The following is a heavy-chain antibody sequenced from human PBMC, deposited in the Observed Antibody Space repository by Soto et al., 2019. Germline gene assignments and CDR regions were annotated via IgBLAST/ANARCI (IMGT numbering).Heavy chain of an antibody. D-gene: IGHD3-3*01. Sequence: QVQLVQSGAEVKKTGASVKVSCKASGYTFTSYGISWVRQSPGQGLEWMGWISAYNGNTDYAQKLQGRVTMTTDTSTITSKMELRSRRSDDTAVDYCARGKGLFTTFGVVTIDVFESWCQGTLFPVAT. CDR1: GYTFTSYG. CDR3: ARGKGLFTTFGVVTIDVFES. CDR2: ISAYNGNT. V-gene: IGHV1-18*01. J-gene: IGHJ4*02.